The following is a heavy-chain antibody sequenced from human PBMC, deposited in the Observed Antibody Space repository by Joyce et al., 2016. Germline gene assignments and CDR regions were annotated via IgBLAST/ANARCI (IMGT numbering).Heavy chain of an antibody. V-gene: IGHV4-39*07. CDR2: IVHSGTT. Sequence: QLQLQESGPGLVKSSEPLSLTCAVSGYSIRSDTYYWGWIRQPPGKGLDWIGSIVHSGTTYYNTSLNSRVTISVDTSRNQCSLTLTAVTAADTAVYYCARDQYYGSGRHYFDSWGQGTLVTVSS. CDR3: ARDQYYGSGRHYFDS. D-gene: IGHD3-10*01. J-gene: IGHJ4*02. CDR1: GYSIRSDTYY.